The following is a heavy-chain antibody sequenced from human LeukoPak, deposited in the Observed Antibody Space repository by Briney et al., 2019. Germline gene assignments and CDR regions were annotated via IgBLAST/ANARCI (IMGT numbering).Heavy chain of an antibody. J-gene: IGHJ4*02. D-gene: IGHD5-24*01. CDR1: GYTFTGYY. V-gene: IGHV1-2*02. Sequence: ASVKVSCKASGYTFTGYYMHWVRQAPGQGLEWIGWINPNSGGTNYAQKFQGRATMTRDTSISTAYMELSKLRSDDTAVYYCARGKRRDGYNLGYWGQGTLVTVSS. CDR2: INPNSGGT. CDR3: ARGKRRDGYNLGY.